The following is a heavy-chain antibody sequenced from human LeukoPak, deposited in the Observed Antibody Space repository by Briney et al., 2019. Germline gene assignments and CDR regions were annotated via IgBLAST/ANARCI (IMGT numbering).Heavy chain of an antibody. J-gene: IGHJ3*02. D-gene: IGHD3-16*02. CDR1: GFTFSSYA. CDR2: ISGSGGST. Sequence: PGGSLRLSCAASGFTFSSYAMSWVRQAPGKGLEWVSAISGSGGSTYYADSVKGRFTISRDNSKNTLYLQMNSLRAEDTAVYYCAKDLFPVVWGSYRLDAFDIWAKGQWSPSLQ. CDR3: AKDLFPVVWGSYRLDAFDI. V-gene: IGHV3-23*01.